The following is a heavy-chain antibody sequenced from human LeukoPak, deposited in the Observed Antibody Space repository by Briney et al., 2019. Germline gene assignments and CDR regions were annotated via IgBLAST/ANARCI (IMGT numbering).Heavy chain of an antibody. Sequence: GGSLRLSCAASGFTFSSYWMHWVRQAPGKGLEWVAVIWYDGSNRYYADSVKGRFTISRDNSENTLYLQMNSLRAEDTAVYYCARTAEEYYYDSSGYCDYWGQGTLVTVSS. J-gene: IGHJ4*02. CDR2: IWYDGSNR. CDR3: ARTAEEYYYDSSGYCDY. V-gene: IGHV3-33*08. D-gene: IGHD3-22*01. CDR1: GFTFSSYW.